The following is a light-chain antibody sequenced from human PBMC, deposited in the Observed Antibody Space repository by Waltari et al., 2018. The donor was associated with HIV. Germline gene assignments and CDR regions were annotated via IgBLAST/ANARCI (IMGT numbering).Light chain of an antibody. CDR2: WAS. Sequence: SPDAQRLALGGSAADTYKASQSLLYSSNNKNYIACYQQRPGEPPKLLVYWASTREAGIPDRFTGSGSVTDVTLTISSLKSDDVAVFYCHQYYGDLLTFGKGTKVEIK. V-gene: IGKV4-1*01. CDR1: QSLLYSSNNKNY. CDR3: HQYYGDLLT. J-gene: IGKJ2*01.